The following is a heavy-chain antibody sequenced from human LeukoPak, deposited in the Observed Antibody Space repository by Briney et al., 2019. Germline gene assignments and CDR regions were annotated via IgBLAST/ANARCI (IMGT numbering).Heavy chain of an antibody. V-gene: IGHV5-51*01. CDR1: GYTFTNYW. J-gene: IGHJ4*02. CDR3: ARQGRAAAGDLDY. CDR2: IYPGDSAT. D-gene: IGHD6-13*01. Sequence: KPGESLKISCKGSGYTFTNYWIGSVRQMPGKGLEWMGIIYPGDSATRYSPSFQGQVTISADKSISTAYLQWSSLKASDTAMYYCARQGRAAAGDLDYWGQGTLVTASS.